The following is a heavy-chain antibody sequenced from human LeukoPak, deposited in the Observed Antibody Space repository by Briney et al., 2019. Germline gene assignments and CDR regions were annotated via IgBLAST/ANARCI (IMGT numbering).Heavy chain of an antibody. CDR1: GFTFSSYW. Sequence: GGSLRLSCAASGFTFSSYWMSWVRQAPGKGLEWVANIKQDGSEKYYVASVKGRFTISRDNAKNSLYLQMNSLRAEDTAVYYCATGGGSGSYYYYYYMDVWGKGTTVTISS. CDR2: IKQDGSEK. V-gene: IGHV3-7*01. J-gene: IGHJ6*03. D-gene: IGHD3-10*01. CDR3: ATGGGSGSYYYYYYMDV.